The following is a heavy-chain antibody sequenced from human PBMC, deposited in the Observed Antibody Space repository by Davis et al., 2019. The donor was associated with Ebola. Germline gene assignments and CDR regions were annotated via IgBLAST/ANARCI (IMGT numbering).Heavy chain of an antibody. CDR1: GYTFTNYY. V-gene: IGHV1-69*13. Sequence: SVKVSCKASGYTFTNYYMHWVRQAPGQGLEWMGGIVPMFVTPHYAQKFQGRVTITADESTTTVYMDLSSLRSEDTALYYCTTPGGQDSGYDVFDIWGQGTMVTVSS. CDR3: TTPGGQDSGYDVFDI. CDR2: IVPMFVTP. J-gene: IGHJ3*02. D-gene: IGHD5-12*01.